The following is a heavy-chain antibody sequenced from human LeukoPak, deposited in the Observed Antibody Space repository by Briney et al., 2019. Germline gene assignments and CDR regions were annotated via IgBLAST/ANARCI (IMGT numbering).Heavy chain of an antibody. Sequence: SETLSLNCTVSGGSISSYEWSWIRQPPGKGLEWFGYIYYSGRTNYNPSLKSRVTISVGTSKNQFSLKLSSVTAADTAVYYCARAANTRYYYDSSGYYSTPFDYWGQGTLVTVSS. CDR2: IYYSGRT. J-gene: IGHJ4*02. D-gene: IGHD3-22*01. CDR3: ARAANTRYYYDSSGYYSTPFDY. CDR1: GGSISSYE. V-gene: IGHV4-59*01.